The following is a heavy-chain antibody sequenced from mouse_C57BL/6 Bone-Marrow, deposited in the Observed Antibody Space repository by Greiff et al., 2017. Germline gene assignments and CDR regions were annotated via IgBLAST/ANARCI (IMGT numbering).Heavy chain of an antibody. CDR2: INPSSGYT. CDR1: GYTFTSYW. J-gene: IGHJ2*01. V-gene: IGHV1-7*01. CDR3: TNFYFDY. Sequence: QVHVKQSGAELAKPGASVKLSCTASGYTFTSYWMHWVKQRPGQGLEWIGYINPSSGYTKYNQKFKDKATLTADKSSSTAYMQLSSLTYEDAAVYYCTNFYFDYWGQGTTLTVSS.